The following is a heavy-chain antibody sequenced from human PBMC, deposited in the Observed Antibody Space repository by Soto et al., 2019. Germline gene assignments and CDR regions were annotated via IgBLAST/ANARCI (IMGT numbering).Heavy chain of an antibody. D-gene: IGHD2-15*01. CDR3: ARRYCSGGSCYSGMGIYYYYGMDV. Sequence: QVQLVQSGAEVKKPGSSVKVSCKASGGTFSSYTISWVRQAPGQGLEWMGRIIPILGIANYAQKFQGRVTITADKSTSTAYMELSSLRSEDTAVYYCARRYCSGGSCYSGMGIYYYYGMDVWGQGTTVTVSS. V-gene: IGHV1-69*02. J-gene: IGHJ6*02. CDR2: IIPILGIA. CDR1: GGTFSSYT.